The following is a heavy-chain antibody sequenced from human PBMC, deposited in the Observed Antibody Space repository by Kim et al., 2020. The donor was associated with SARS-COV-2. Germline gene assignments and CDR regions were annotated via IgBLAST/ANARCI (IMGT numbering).Heavy chain of an antibody. D-gene: IGHD3-16*01. Sequence: GGSLRLSCAASGFTFSSYAMHWVRQAPGKGLEWVAVISYDGSNKYYADSVKGRFTISRDNSKNTLYLQMNSLRAEDTAVYYCAREGWGFPGGYYFDYWG. CDR1: GFTFSSYA. V-gene: IGHV3-30*04. CDR2: ISYDGSNK. CDR3: AREGWGFPGGYYFDY. J-gene: IGHJ4*01.